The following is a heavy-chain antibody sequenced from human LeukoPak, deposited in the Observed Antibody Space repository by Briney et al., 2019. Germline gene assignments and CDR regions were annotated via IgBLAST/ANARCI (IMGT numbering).Heavy chain of an antibody. J-gene: IGHJ4*02. V-gene: IGHV3-9*01. CDR1: GFTFDDYA. D-gene: IGHD1-26*01. Sequence: PTGRSLRLPCAASGFTFDDYAMHWVRQAPGKGLEWVSGISWNSGSIGYADSVKGRFTISRDNAKNPLYLQMNSLRAEDTALYYCAKDISGSYYGHFDYWGQGTLVTVSS. CDR3: AKDISGSYYGHFDY. CDR2: ISWNSGSI.